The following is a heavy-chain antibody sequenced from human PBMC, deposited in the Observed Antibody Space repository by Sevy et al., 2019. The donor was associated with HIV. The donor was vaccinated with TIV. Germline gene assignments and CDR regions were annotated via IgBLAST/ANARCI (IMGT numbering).Heavy chain of an antibody. J-gene: IGHJ4*02. CDR3: ARLRSLAARPDPRYYFDY. CDR2: IYYSGST. D-gene: IGHD6-6*01. CDR1: GGSISSSSYY. Sequence: SETLSLTCTVSGGSISSSSYYWGWIRQPPGKGLEWIGSIYYSGSTYYNPSLKSRVTISVDTSKNQFSLKLSSVTAADTAVYYCARLRSLAARPDPRYYFDYWGQGTLVTVSS. V-gene: IGHV4-39*01.